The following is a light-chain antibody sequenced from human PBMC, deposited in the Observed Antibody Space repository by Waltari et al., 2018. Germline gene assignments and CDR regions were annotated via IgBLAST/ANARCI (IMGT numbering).Light chain of an antibody. CDR3: QQYGSAPRT. CDR2: GAS. V-gene: IGKV3-20*01. Sequence: EIVLTQSPGTLSLSPGERATLSCRASQSVSSSYLAWSQQKPGQALRLLIYGASSRATGIADRFSGSGSGTDFTLTVSRLEPEDFAVYYCQQYGSAPRTFGQGTKVEIK. CDR1: QSVSSSY. J-gene: IGKJ1*01.